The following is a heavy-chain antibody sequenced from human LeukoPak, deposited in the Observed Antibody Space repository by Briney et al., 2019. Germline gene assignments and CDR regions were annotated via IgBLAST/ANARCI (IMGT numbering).Heavy chain of an antibody. D-gene: IGHD3-22*01. V-gene: IGHV3-23*01. Sequence: PGGSLRLSCVASGFTFNSYAMSWVRQAPGKGLEWVSAISGSGGSTYYADSVKGRFTISRDNSKNTLYLQMNSLRAEDTAVYYCAKATRTMIVVVIHDYWGQGTLVTVSS. CDR2: ISGSGGST. J-gene: IGHJ4*02. CDR3: AKATRTMIVVVIHDY. CDR1: GFTFNSYA.